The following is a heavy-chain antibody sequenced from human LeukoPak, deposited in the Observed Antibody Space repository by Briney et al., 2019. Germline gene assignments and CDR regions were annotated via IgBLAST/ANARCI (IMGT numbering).Heavy chain of an antibody. CDR2: IYTSGST. J-gene: IGHJ4*02. V-gene: IGHV4-4*07. CDR3: ARGGLTVTTWYYFDY. Sequence: PSETLSLTCIVSGGSISSYYWGWIRQPAGKGLEWIGHIYTSGSTKYNPSLKSRVTMSVDTSKNQFSLKLSSVTAADTAVYYCARGGLTVTTWYYFDYWGQGTLVTVSS. CDR1: GGSISSYY. D-gene: IGHD4-17*01.